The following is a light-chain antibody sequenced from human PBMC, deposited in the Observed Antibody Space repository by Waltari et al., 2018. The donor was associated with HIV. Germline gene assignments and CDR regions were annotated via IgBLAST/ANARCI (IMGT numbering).Light chain of an antibody. CDR1: ISNLGGNF. J-gene: IGLJ3*02. V-gene: IGLV1-47*01. Sequence: QSVVTQPPSASGTPGQNISISCSGDISNLGGNFVYWYQQRPGTAPRLLLYRNDQWPSGVPDRFSGSKSATSASLAISGLRSEDEADYHCSTWDNSLSHWVFGGGTKVTVL. CDR2: RND. CDR3: STWDNSLSHWV.